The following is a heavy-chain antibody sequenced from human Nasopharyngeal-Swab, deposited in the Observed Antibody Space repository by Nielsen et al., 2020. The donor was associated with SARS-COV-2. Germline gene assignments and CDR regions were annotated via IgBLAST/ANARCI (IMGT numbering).Heavy chain of an antibody. V-gene: IGHV3-21*01. D-gene: IGHD4-17*01. J-gene: IGHJ4*02. CDR1: GFTFSSYS. CDR2: ISSSSSYI. Sequence: GGSLRLSCSASGFTFSSYSMPWFPQAPGKGLEWVSSISSSSSYIYYADSVKGRFTISRDNAKNSLDLQMNSLRAEDTAVYYCARDLRASGDYWGQGTLVTVSS. CDR3: ARDLRASGDY.